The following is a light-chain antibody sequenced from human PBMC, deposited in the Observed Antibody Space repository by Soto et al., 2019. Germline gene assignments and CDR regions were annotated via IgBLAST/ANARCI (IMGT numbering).Light chain of an antibody. CDR3: ERPGSAART. CDR1: QSVNNNY. V-gene: IGKV3-20*01. CDR2: GAS. Sequence: YAKVLAILFCRASQSVNNNYLAWYQQKPGQAPRLLIYGASSRATGIPDRFSGSGSGTDFTLSIRCLQPDEFAISNCERPGSAARTVARGTKVDIK. J-gene: IGKJ1*01.